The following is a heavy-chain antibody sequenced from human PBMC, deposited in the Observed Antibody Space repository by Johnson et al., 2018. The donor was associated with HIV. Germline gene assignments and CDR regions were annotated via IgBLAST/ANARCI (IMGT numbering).Heavy chain of an antibody. V-gene: IGHV3-7*01. CDR3: ARDKGGIVGYDAFDI. D-gene: IGHD1-26*01. CDR1: DFTYSNSC. J-gene: IGHJ3*02. CDR2: ISQDGSET. Sequence: VQLVESGGGVVQPGGSLRLSCGVSDFTYSNSCLRWVRQAPGRGLEWVANISQDGSETPYVDSVKGRIPSSRDNSKKQLYLQMNSLRAEDTAVYYCARDKGGIVGYDAFDIWGQGTMVTVSS.